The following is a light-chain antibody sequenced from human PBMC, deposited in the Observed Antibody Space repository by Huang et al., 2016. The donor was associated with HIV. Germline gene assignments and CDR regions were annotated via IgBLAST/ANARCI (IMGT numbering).Light chain of an antibody. CDR1: QCVSSN. J-gene: IGKJ4*01. CDR3: QHYHNWPPLT. Sequence: EIVMTQSPATLSASPGERVTLSCRASQCVSSNLAWYQQKPGQAPRLLIYGASTRATGVPVRCSGSGSGTEFSLTISSLQSEDIALYYCQHYHNWPPLTFGGGTKVEIK. V-gene: IGKV3-15*01. CDR2: GAS.